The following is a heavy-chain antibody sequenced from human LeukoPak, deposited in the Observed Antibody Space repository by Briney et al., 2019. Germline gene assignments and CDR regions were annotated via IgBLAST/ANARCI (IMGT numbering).Heavy chain of an antibody. CDR3: AKGTAVADY. D-gene: IGHD6-19*01. J-gene: IGHJ4*02. CDR2: IPYDGSNK. CDR1: GFTFSSYG. Sequence: GGSLRLSCAASGFTFSSYGMHWVRQAPGKGLEWVAVIPYDGSNKYYADSVKGRFTISRDNSKNTLYLQMNSLRAEDTAVYYCAKGTAVADYWGQGTLVTVSS. V-gene: IGHV3-30*18.